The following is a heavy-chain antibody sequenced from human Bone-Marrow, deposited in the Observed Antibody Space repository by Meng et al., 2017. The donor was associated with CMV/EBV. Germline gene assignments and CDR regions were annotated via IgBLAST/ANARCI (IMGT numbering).Heavy chain of an antibody. Sequence: SETLSLTCTVSDYSISSGYYWGWIRQPPGKGLEWIGSIYHSGSTYYNPSLKSRVTISVDTSKNQFSLKLSSVTAADTAVYYCARNPRLGFFDYWGQGTLVTVSS. D-gene: IGHD2-21*01. CDR2: IYHSGST. J-gene: IGHJ4*02. CDR1: DYSISSGYY. V-gene: IGHV4-38-2*02. CDR3: ARNPRLGFFDY.